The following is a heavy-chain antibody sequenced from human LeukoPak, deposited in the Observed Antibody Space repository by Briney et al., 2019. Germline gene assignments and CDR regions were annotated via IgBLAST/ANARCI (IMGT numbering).Heavy chain of an antibody. CDR3: ARVVGATFLLVGFGWFDP. Sequence: GASVKVSCKASGGTFSSYAISWVRQAPGQGLEWMGGIIAIFGTANYAQKFQGRVTITTDESTSTAYMELSSLRSEDTAVYYCARVVGATFLLVGFGWFDPWGQGTLVTVSS. CDR2: IIAIFGTA. J-gene: IGHJ5*02. V-gene: IGHV1-69*05. D-gene: IGHD1-26*01. CDR1: GGTFSSYA.